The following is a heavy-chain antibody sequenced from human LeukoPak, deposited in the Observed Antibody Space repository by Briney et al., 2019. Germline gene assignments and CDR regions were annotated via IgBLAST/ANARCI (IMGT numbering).Heavy chain of an antibody. CDR3: ARSGDSSGYYPRDY. D-gene: IGHD3-22*01. Sequence: GASVKVSCKASGGTFSSYAISWVRQAPGQGLEWMGRIIPIFGIANYAQKFQGRVTITADKSTSTAYMELSSLRSEDTAVYYCARSGDSSGYYPRDYWGQGTLVTVSS. CDR1: GGTFSSYA. CDR2: IIPIFGIA. V-gene: IGHV1-69*04. J-gene: IGHJ4*02.